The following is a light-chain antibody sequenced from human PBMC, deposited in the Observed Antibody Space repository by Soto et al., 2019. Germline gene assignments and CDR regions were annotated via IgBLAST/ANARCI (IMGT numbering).Light chain of an antibody. CDR1: QSIRSSY. CDR3: LQRHTHPYT. Sequence: EIVLTQSPGTLSLSPGERATLSCRANQSIRSSYLAWYQQKPGQAPRLLIYGASSRAPGIPDRFSGSGSGTDFTLTITRLEPEDFATYFCLQRHTHPYTFGQGTKLEI. V-gene: IGKV3-20*01. J-gene: IGKJ2*01. CDR2: GAS.